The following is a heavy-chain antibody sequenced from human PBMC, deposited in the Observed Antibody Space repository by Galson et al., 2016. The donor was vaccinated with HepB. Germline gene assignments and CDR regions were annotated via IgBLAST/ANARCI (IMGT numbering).Heavy chain of an antibody. V-gene: IGHV3-23*01. CDR1: GFTFSSYA. D-gene: IGHD3-10*01. CDR3: AKDLDTFLRG. CDR2: ISSAGGNT. J-gene: IGHJ4*02. Sequence: SLRLSCAASGFTFSSYAMIWVRQAPGKGLEWVSSISSAGGNTYYADSVKGRFTISRDNSKKTVLLQMLSLRAEDTAVYYCAKDLDTFLRGWGQGTLVTVSS.